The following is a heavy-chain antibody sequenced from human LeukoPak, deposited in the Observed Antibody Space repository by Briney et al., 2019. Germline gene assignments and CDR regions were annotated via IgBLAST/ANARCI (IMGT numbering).Heavy chain of an antibody. J-gene: IGHJ3*02. Sequence: SVKVSCKASGGTFSSYAISWVRQAPGQGLEWMGGIIPIFGTANYAQKFQGRVTITADESTSTAYMELSSLRSEDTAVYYCASRDPDYGDAVDAFDIWGQGAMVTVSS. CDR3: ASRDPDYGDAVDAFDI. D-gene: IGHD4-17*01. CDR1: GGTFSSYA. V-gene: IGHV1-69*13. CDR2: IIPIFGTA.